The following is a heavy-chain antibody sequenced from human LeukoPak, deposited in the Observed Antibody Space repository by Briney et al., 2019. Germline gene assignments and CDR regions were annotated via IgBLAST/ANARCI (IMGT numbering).Heavy chain of an antibody. D-gene: IGHD2-15*01. CDR1: GCSISSYY. V-gene: IGHV4-59*08. J-gene: IGHJ6*02. Sequence: SETLPLTCTVSGCSISSYYWSWIRQPPGKGLEWIGYIYYSGSTNYNPSLKSRVTISVDTSKNQFSLKLSSVTAADTAVYYCARQGYPFYYYGMDVWGQGTTVTVSS. CDR3: ARQGYPFYYYGMDV. CDR2: IYYSGST.